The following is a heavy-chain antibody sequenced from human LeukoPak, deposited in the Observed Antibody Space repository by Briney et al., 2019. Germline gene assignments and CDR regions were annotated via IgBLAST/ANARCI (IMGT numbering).Heavy chain of an antibody. V-gene: IGHV1-69*10. D-gene: IGHD3-22*01. CDR1: GGTFSSYA. J-gene: IGHJ4*02. CDR2: ITPILGIA. Sequence: SVTVSCKASGGTFSSYAISWVRQAPGQGLEWMGRITPILGIANYAQKFQGRVTITADKSTSTAYMELSSLRSEDTAVYYCAAQVYDSSGNFDYWGQGTLVTVSS. CDR3: AAQVYDSSGNFDY.